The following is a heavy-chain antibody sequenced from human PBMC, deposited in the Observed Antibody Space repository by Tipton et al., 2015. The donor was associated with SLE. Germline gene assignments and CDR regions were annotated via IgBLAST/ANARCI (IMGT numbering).Heavy chain of an antibody. V-gene: IGHV4-39*07. Sequence: GLVKPSETLSLTCTVSGFSISSSSYTWGWIRQPPGKGLEWIGTIHYSGTTYYNPSLTSRVTMSVDTSRNQFSLMLTSVTAADTAVYYCARSNTGSYLSDAYDIWGQGTMVTVSS. CDR2: IHYSGTT. D-gene: IGHD1-26*01. CDR1: GFSISSSSYT. CDR3: ARSNTGSYLSDAYDI. J-gene: IGHJ3*02.